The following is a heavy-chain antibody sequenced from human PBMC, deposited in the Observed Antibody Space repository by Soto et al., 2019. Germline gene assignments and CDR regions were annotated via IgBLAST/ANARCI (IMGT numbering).Heavy chain of an antibody. D-gene: IGHD2-2*01. Sequence: GGTLRLSCAASGVTFSSYAMSWVLQAPGKGLEWVSAMRGSGGSTYYADSVKGRFTISRDNSKNTLYLQMNSLSAEDTAVYYCAKVRVEMAPDLDAFDIWGQGTMVTVSS. CDR3: AKVRVEMAPDLDAFDI. V-gene: IGHV3-23*01. CDR2: MRGSGGST. CDR1: GVTFSSYA. J-gene: IGHJ3*02.